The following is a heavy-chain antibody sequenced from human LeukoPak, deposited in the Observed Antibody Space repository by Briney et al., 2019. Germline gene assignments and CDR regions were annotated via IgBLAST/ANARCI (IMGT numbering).Heavy chain of an antibody. CDR2: IIPIFGTA. D-gene: IGHD3-22*01. Sequence: ASVKVSCKASGGTFSSYAISWVRQAPGQGLEWMGGIIPIFGTANYAQKFRGRVTITADESTSTAYMELSSLRSEDTAVYYCATFSIYDSSGYYYYDYWGQGTLVTVSS. CDR1: GGTFSSYA. V-gene: IGHV1-69*13. CDR3: ATFSIYDSSGYYYYDY. J-gene: IGHJ4*02.